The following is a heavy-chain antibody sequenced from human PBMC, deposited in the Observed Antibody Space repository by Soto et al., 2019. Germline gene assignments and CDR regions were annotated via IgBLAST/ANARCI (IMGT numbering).Heavy chain of an antibody. CDR2: IYSGGST. Sequence: GGSLRLSCAASGFTVSSNYMSWVRQAPGKGLEWVSVIYSGGSTYYADSVKGRFTISRDNSKNTLYLQMNSLRAEDTAVYYCARGRGYYYDSSGYYDAFDIWGQGTMVT. J-gene: IGHJ3*02. CDR3: ARGRGYYYDSSGYYDAFDI. V-gene: IGHV3-53*01. D-gene: IGHD3-22*01. CDR1: GFTVSSNY.